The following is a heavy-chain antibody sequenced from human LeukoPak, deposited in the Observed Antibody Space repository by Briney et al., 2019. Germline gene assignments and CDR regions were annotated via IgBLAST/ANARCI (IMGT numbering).Heavy chain of an antibody. Sequence: SVKVSCKASGGTFSSYAISWVRQAPGQGLEWMGRIIPTFGIANYAQKFQGRVTITADKSTSTAYMELSSLRSEDTAVYYCARYYYDSSGFSQTFFDCWGQGTLVTVSS. CDR1: GGTFSSYA. J-gene: IGHJ4*02. CDR2: IIPTFGIA. CDR3: ARYYYDSSGFSQTFFDC. V-gene: IGHV1-69*04. D-gene: IGHD3-22*01.